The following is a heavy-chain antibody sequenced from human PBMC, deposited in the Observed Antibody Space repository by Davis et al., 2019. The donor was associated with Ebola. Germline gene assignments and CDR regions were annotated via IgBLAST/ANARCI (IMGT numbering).Heavy chain of an antibody. D-gene: IGHD3-22*01. CDR3: ARGNYDTTGFYPSLDY. J-gene: IGHJ4*02. CDR2: ISSSSNYI. Sequence: GESLKISCAASGFTFSSYSMNWVRQAPGKGLEWVSFISSSSNYIYYADSVKVRFTTSRDNAKNSLDLQMNSLRTEDTALYYCARGNYDTTGFYPSLDYWGQGALVTVSS. V-gene: IGHV3-21*04. CDR1: GFTFSSYS.